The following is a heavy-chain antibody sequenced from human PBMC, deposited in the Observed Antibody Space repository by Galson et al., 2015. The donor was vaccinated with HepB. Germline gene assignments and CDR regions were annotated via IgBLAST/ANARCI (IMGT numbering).Heavy chain of an antibody. Sequence: SVKVSCKASGGTFSSYAISWVRQAPGQGLEWMGGIIPIFGTANYAQKFQGRVTITADESTSTAYMELSSLRSEDTAVYYCARDRLERWHDCSSTSCYLYYYYYMDVWGKGTTVTVSS. V-gene: IGHV1-69*13. CDR1: GGTFSSYA. D-gene: IGHD2-2*01. CDR3: ARDRLERWHDCSSTSCYLYYYYYMDV. J-gene: IGHJ6*03. CDR2: IIPIFGTA.